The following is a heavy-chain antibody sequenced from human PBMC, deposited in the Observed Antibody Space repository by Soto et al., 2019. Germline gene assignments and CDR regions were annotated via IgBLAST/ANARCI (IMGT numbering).Heavy chain of an antibody. CDR1: GFTFSSYA. D-gene: IGHD3-3*01. V-gene: IGHV3-23*01. CDR2: ISGSGGST. J-gene: IGHJ4*02. CDR3: AKGLHYDFWSGYYTPLYYFDY. Sequence: GGSLRLSCAASGFTFSSYAMSWVRQAPGKGLEWVSAISGSGGSTYYADSVKGRFTISRDNSKNTLYLQMNSLRAEDTAVYYCAKGLHYDFWSGYYTPLYYFDYWGQGTLVTVSS.